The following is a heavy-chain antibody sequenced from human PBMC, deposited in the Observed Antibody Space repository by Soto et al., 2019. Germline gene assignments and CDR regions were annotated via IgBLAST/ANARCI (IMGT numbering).Heavy chain of an antibody. V-gene: IGHV4-59*01. CDR3: ARGPHYYYYMDV. Sequence: SETLSLTCTVSGGSISSYYWSWIRQPPGKGLEWIGYIYYSGSTNYNPSLKSRVTISVDTSKNQFSLKLSSVTAADTAVYYCARGPHYYYYMDVWGKGTTVTVSS. CDR2: IYYSGST. CDR1: GGSISSYY. J-gene: IGHJ6*03.